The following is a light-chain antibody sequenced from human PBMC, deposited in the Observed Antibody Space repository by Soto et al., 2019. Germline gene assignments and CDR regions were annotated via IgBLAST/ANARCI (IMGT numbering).Light chain of an antibody. Sequence: QSVLTQPASVSGSPGQSITISCTGTSSDVGGYNYVSWYQQHPGKAPKLMIYDVSNRPSGVSNRFSGSKSGNTASLTISGLQAADEADYYCSSYTSSSNYVFGTGTKVTVL. CDR2: DVS. CDR3: SSYTSSSNYV. J-gene: IGLJ1*01. V-gene: IGLV2-14*01. CDR1: SSDVGGYNY.